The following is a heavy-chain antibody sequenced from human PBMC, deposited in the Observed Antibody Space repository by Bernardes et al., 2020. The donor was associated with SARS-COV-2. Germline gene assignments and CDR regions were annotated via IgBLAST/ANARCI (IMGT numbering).Heavy chain of an antibody. CDR2: ISGTGGVT. CDR1: GFTGLSFSDYY. V-gene: IGHV3-11*01. D-gene: IGHD5-12*01. CDR3: ARDQEAGGYGFGPFDI. Sequence: GGSLRLSCAASGFTGLSFSDYYMSWIRQDPGTGLEWISSISGTGGVTYYADSVKGRFTIARDNSKNTVSLLMNSLRAEDTAVYYCARDQEAGGYGFGPFDIWGQGTMVTVSP. J-gene: IGHJ3*02.